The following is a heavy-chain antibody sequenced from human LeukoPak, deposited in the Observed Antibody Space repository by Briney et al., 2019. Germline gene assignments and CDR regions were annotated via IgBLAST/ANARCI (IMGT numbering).Heavy chain of an antibody. D-gene: IGHD3-3*01. J-gene: IGHJ3*02. CDR1: GGSISSRTYY. CDR2: IYYSGTT. CDR3: ARFGGPHAFDI. Sequence: SETLSLTCTVSGGSISSRTYYWGWIRQPPGKGLEWIGTIYYSGTTYYNPSLKSRVTISLDTSKNQFSLRLSSVTAADTAVYYCARFGGPHAFDIWGQGTMVTVSS. V-gene: IGHV4-39*01.